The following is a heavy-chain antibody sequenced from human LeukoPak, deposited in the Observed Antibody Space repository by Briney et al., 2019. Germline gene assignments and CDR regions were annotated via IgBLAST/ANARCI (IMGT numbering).Heavy chain of an antibody. CDR2: ISAYNGNT. J-gene: IGHJ3*02. Sequence: GASVKVSCKASGYTFTSYGISWVRQAPGQGLEWMGWISAYNGNTNYAQKLQGRVTMTTDTSTSTAYMELRSLRSDDTAMYYCARGRGYTYCSSTSCYPADAFDIWGQGTMVTVSS. V-gene: IGHV1-18*01. D-gene: IGHD2-2*01. CDR1: GYTFTSYG. CDR3: ARGRGYTYCSSTSCYPADAFDI.